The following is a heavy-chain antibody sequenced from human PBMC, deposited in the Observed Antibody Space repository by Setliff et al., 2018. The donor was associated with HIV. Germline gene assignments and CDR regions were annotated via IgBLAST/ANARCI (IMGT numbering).Heavy chain of an antibody. CDR1: GYTFTSND. CDR3: ARDYCSSTRCYDLHNWFDP. J-gene: IGHJ5*02. V-gene: IGHV1-8*02. Sequence: GASVKVSCKASGYTFTSNDVYWARQATGQGLEWMGWMNPDSGNTGYAQKFQGRVTLTRNTSLTTAYMELSSLRSDDTAVYYCARDYCSSTRCYDLHNWFDPWGQGTLVTVSS. CDR2: MNPDSGNT. D-gene: IGHD2-2*01.